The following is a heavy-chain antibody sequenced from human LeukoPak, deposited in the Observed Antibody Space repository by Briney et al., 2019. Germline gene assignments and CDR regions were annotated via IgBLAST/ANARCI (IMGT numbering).Heavy chain of an antibody. CDR2: IILYCGSI. D-gene: IGHD6-6*01. J-gene: IGHJ5*02. CDR1: GFTFDDYA. V-gene: IGHV3-9*01. CDR3: AKGGGSSPSADSWFDP. Sequence: PGGSLRLSCAASGFTFDDYAMHWVRHAPGKGLEWVSGIILYCGSIGYADSVKGRFTISRDNAKNSLYLQMNRLRAEDTALYYCAKGGGSSPSADSWFDPWGKGTLVTVSS.